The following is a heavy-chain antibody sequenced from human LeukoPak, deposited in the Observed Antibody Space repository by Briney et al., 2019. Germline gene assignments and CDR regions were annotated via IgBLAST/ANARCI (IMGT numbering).Heavy chain of an antibody. V-gene: IGHV4-59*12. Sequence: SETLSLTCTVSGGSISNYYFNWIRQPPGKGLEWIAHMYYSGSTNYNPSLKSRVTISVDKSKNQFSLKLSSVTAADTAVYYCARWDSGTDFDYWGQGTLVTVSS. CDR3: ARWDSGTDFDY. D-gene: IGHD3-10*01. CDR2: MYYSGST. CDR1: GGSISNYY. J-gene: IGHJ4*02.